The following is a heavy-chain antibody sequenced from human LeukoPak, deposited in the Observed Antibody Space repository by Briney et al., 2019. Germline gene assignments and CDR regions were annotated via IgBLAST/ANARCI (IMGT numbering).Heavy chain of an antibody. Sequence: SETLSLTCTVSGGSISSGGYYWSWIRQPPGKGLEWIGYIYHSGSTYYSPSLKNRVTISVDRSKNQFSLKLSSVTAADTAVYYCARDQRDHCSSTSCSSYFDYWGQGTLVTVSS. CDR2: IYHSGST. CDR3: ARDQRDHCSSTSCSSYFDY. J-gene: IGHJ4*02. D-gene: IGHD2-2*01. CDR1: GGSISSGGYY. V-gene: IGHV4-30-2*01.